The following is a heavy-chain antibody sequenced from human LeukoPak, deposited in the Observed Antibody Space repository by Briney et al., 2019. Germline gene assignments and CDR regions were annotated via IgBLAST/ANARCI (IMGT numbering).Heavy chain of an antibody. D-gene: IGHD6-13*01. Sequence: GGSLRLSCAASGFTFNSYWMSWVRQAPGKGLEWVANIKQDGSEKYYVDSVKGRFTISRDNAKNSLYLQMNSLRAEDTAVYYCARGQAAAQYWGQGTLVTVSS. CDR3: ARGQAAAQY. V-gene: IGHV3-7*01. J-gene: IGHJ4*02. CDR2: IKQDGSEK. CDR1: GFTFNSYW.